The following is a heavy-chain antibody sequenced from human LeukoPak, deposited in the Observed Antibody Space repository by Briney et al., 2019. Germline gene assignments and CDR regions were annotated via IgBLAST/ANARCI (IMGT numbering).Heavy chain of an antibody. CDR2: IYPGDSDT. Sequence: GESLKISCKGSGYSFTSYWIGWVRQMPGKGLEWMGIIYPGDSDTRYSPSFQGQVTISADKSISTAYLQWSSLKASDTAMYYCARGHCSSTSCSNNWFDPWGQGTLVTVSS. J-gene: IGHJ5*02. CDR3: ARGHCSSTSCSNNWFDP. CDR1: GYSFTSYW. V-gene: IGHV5-51*01. D-gene: IGHD2-2*01.